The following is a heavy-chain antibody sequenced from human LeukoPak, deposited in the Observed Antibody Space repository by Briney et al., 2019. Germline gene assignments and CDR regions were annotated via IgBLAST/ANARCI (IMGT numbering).Heavy chain of an antibody. V-gene: IGHV3-74*01. D-gene: IGHD3-3*01. Sequence: GGSLRLSCAASGFTFSNYMMHWVRQAPGKGLVWVSRIKSDGITITYADSVKGRFTISRDNAKNSLYLQMNSLRAEDTAVYYCARDTRHITIFGVVIKHYFDYWGQGTLVTVSS. CDR2: IKSDGITI. CDR1: GFTFSNYM. J-gene: IGHJ4*02. CDR3: ARDTRHITIFGVVIKHYFDY.